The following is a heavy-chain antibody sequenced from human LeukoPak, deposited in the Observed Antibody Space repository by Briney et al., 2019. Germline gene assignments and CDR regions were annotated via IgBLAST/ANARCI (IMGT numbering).Heavy chain of an antibody. CDR2: IAYDGSNE. CDR3: AKDQGIAVAGTDDAFDI. CDR1: GFTFSNYG. Sequence: GGSLRLSCAASGFTFSNYGMHWVRQAPGKGLEWVAVIAYDGSNEYYAEFVEGRFTISRDNSKNTLYLQMYSLRAEDTAVYSCAKDQGIAVAGTDDAFDIWGQGTRVTVSS. D-gene: IGHD6-19*01. J-gene: IGHJ3*02. V-gene: IGHV3-30*18.